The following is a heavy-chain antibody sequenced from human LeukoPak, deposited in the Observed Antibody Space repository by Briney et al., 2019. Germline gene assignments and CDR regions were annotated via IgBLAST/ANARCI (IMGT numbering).Heavy chain of an antibody. V-gene: IGHV4-39*01. J-gene: IGHJ4*02. Sequence: SETLSLTCTVSGVSISSRRYYWGRVRQRPGKGLEWIASIYYSGSTYYTPSLKSRVTISVDTSKNQFSLKLSSVTAAVTAVYYCARFYSSSWYYFDYWGQGTLVTVSS. D-gene: IGHD6-13*01. CDR2: IYYSGST. CDR3: ARFYSSSWYYFDY. CDR1: GVSISSRRYY.